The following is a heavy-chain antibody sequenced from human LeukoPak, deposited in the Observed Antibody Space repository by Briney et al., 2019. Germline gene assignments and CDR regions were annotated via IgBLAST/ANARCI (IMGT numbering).Heavy chain of an antibody. CDR2: IYYSGST. CDR1: GGSISSYY. D-gene: IGHD6-19*01. CDR3: ASPSEDSSGWESFDY. V-gene: IGHV4-59*01. Sequence: PSETLSLTCTVSGGSISSYYWSWIRQPPGKGLEWIGYIYYSGSTNYNPSLKSRATISVDTSKNQFSLKLSSVTAADTAVYYCASPSEDSSGWESFDYWGQGTLVTVSS. J-gene: IGHJ4*02.